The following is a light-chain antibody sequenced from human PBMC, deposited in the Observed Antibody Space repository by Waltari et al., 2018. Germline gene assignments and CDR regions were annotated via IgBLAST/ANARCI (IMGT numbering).Light chain of an antibody. Sequence: DIQMTQSPASVSASVGDSVTITCRASETITGLLAWSQQKPGKAPKLLISHASTLQTGVPSRFSGGGSGTDFTLTITGLQAEDSATYFCQQGASFPPTFGQGTEV. CDR2: HAS. V-gene: IGKV1-12*01. CDR1: ETITGL. J-gene: IGKJ1*01. CDR3: QQGASFPPT.